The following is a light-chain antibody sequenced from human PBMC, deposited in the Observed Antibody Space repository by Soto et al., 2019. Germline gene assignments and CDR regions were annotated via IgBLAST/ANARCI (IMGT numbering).Light chain of an antibody. Sequence: DIQMTQSPSTLSASVGARVTITCRASHSISSWLAWYQQKPGKAPKLLIHAASSSEIGVPPRFSGSGFGTKFTPTISSLQPDDFANYYGEYYKESSTVGQGTRLDIK. CDR1: HSISSW. CDR3: EYYKESST. V-gene: IGKV1-5*03. CDR2: AAS. J-gene: IGKJ1*01.